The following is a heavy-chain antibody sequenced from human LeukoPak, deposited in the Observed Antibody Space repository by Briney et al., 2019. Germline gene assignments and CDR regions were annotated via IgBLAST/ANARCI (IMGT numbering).Heavy chain of an antibody. J-gene: IGHJ4*02. Sequence: SETLSLTCTVSGGSISSYYWSWIRQPPGKGLEWIGYIYYSGSTNYNPSHKSRVTISVDTSNNQFSLRLSSVTAADTAVYYCARWALYDSSSYSRRFDYWGQGTLVAVSS. V-gene: IGHV4-59*01. D-gene: IGHD3-22*01. CDR2: IYYSGST. CDR1: GGSISSYY. CDR3: ARWALYDSSSYSRRFDY.